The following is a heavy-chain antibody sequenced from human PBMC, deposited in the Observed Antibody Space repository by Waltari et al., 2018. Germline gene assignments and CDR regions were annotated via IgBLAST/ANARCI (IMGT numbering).Heavy chain of an antibody. J-gene: IGHJ4*02. CDR1: GFTVSSTY. V-gene: IGHV3-53*01. CDR3: ARVSGRIAVAGTEYFDY. D-gene: IGHD6-19*01. CDR2: IYSGGST. Sequence: EVQLVESGGGLIQPGGSLRLSCAASGFTVSSTYMSWVRQAPGKGLEWVSVIYSGGSTYYADSVKGRFTISRDNSKNTLYLQMNSLRAEDTAVYYCARVSGRIAVAGTEYFDYWGQGTLVTVSS.